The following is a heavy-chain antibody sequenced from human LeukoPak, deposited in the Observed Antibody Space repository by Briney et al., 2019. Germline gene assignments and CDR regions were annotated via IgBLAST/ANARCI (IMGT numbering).Heavy chain of an antibody. CDR2: ITHSGSP. Sequence: SETLSLTCGVSSGSLSGYYWRWVRQPPGGGLEWLGEITHSGSPNYNPSLKSRVTISGDTSKKQFSLNLKSVTAADTGVYYCARGVDLWGRGTPVTVSS. CDR3: ARGVDL. J-gene: IGHJ2*01. V-gene: IGHV4-34*01. CDR1: SGSLSGYY.